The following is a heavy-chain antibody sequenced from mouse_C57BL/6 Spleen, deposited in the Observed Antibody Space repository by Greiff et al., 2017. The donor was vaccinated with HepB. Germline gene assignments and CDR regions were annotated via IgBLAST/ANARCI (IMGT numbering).Heavy chain of an antibody. CDR2: ISSGGSYT. Sequence: KVVESGGDLVKPGGSLKLSCAASGFTFSSYGMSWVRQTPDKRLEWVATISSGGSYTYYPDSVKGRFTISRDNAKNTLYLQMSSLKSEDTAMYYCARGWDGVYYFDYWGQGTTLTVSS. CDR1: GFTFSSYG. CDR3: ARGWDGVYYFDY. J-gene: IGHJ2*01. D-gene: IGHD4-1*01. V-gene: IGHV5-6*02.